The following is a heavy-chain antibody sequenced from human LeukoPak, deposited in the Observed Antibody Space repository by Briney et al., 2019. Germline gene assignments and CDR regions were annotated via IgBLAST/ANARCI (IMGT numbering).Heavy chain of an antibody. J-gene: IGHJ4*02. CDR2: IYHSGST. V-gene: IGHV4-30-2*01. Sequence: SQTLSLTCAVSGGSISSGGYPWSWIRQPPGKGLEWIGYIYHSGSTYYNPSLKSRVTISVDRSKNQFSLKLSSVTAADTAVYYCARGKFRGPSFDYWGQGTLVTVSS. CDR1: GGSISSGGYP. CDR3: ARGKFRGPSFDY.